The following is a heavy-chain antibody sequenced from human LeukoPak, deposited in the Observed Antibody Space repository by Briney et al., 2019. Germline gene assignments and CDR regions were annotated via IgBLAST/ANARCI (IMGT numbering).Heavy chain of an antibody. J-gene: IGHJ4*02. CDR1: GCSISSYY. CDR3: ARSYSSGWYAGVHDY. D-gene: IGHD6-19*01. CDR2: IYYSGST. Sequence: SETLSLTCTVSGCSISSYYWTWIRQPPGKGLEWIGYIYYSGSTNYNPSLKSRVTISVDTSKNQFSLKLSSVTAADTAVYYCARSYSSGWYAGVHDYWGQGTLVTVSS. V-gene: IGHV4-59*01.